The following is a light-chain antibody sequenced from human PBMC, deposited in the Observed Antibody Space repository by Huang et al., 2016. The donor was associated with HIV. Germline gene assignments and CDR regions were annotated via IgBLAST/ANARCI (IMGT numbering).Light chain of an antibody. J-gene: IGKJ2*01. V-gene: IGKV3-15*01. Sequence: IVMTQSPATLSVSPGERVTLSCRATQSVGSNLAWYQQKPGQAPRLRIYDAFTRATGIPARFGGSGSGTEFTLTISSLQSEDFALYYCQHFNNWPHTFGQGTKLEI. CDR2: DAF. CDR3: QHFNNWPHT. CDR1: QSVGSN.